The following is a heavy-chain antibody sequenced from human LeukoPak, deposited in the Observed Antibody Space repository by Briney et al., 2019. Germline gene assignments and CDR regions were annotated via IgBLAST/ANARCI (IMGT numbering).Heavy chain of an antibody. V-gene: IGHV4-34*01. D-gene: IGHD6-13*01. CDR2: INHSGST. CDR3: ARGTGYSSSWYIKRPDYYFDY. J-gene: IGHJ4*02. Sequence: SETLSLTCAVYGGSFSGYYWSWIRQPPGKGLEWIGEINHSGSTNYNPSLKSRVTISVDTSKNQFSLKLSSVTAADTAVYYCARGTGYSSSWYIKRPDYYFDYWGQGTLVTVSS. CDR1: GGSFSGYY.